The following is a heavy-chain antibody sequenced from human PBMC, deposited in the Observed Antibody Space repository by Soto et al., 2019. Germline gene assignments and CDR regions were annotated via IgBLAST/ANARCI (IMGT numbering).Heavy chain of an antibody. J-gene: IGHJ5*02. D-gene: IGHD6-19*01. V-gene: IGHV1-18*01. Sequence: PVKVSCKTAVYRLTSYGIGWGRQAHGQGLEWMGWISAYNGNTNYAQKLQGRVTMTTDTSTSTAYMELRSLRSDDTAVYYCARDVDIAVASNWFDPWGQGTLVTVSS. CDR3: ARDVDIAVASNWFDP. CDR1: VYRLTSYG. CDR2: ISAYNGNT.